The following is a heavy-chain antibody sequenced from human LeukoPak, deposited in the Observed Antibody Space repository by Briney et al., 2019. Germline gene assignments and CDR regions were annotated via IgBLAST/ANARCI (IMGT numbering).Heavy chain of an antibody. Sequence: GRPLRLSCAASGFTFSSYAMHWVRQAPGKGLEGVAVISYDGSNKYYADSVKRRFTISRDNSKNTLYLQMNSLRAEDTAVYYCARSIPRGYCSGGSCSGAIDYWGQGTLVTVSS. CDR1: GFTFSSYA. CDR2: ISYDGSNK. J-gene: IGHJ4*02. CDR3: ARSIPRGYCSGGSCSGAIDY. D-gene: IGHD2-15*01. V-gene: IGHV3-30*04.